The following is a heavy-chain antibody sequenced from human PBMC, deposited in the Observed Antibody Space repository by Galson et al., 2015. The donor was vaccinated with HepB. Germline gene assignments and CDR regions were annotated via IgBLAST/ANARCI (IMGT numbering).Heavy chain of an antibody. D-gene: IGHD2-21*02. Sequence: SLRLSCAASGFTFSSYSMNWVRQAPGKGLEWVSSISSSSSYIYYADSVKGRFTISRDNAKNSLYLQMNSLRAEDTAVYYCARDLGDIVVVTAIPGSYYGMDVWGQGTTVTVSS. CDR3: ARDLGDIVVVTAIPGSYYGMDV. CDR1: GFTFSSYS. CDR2: ISSSSSYI. J-gene: IGHJ6*02. V-gene: IGHV3-21*01.